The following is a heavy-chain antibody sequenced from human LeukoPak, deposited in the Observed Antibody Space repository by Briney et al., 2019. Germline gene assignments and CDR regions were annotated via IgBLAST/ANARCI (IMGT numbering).Heavy chain of an antibody. J-gene: IGHJ4*02. CDR3: TTPSLRHNRRGLDY. CDR2: IKRKADGGTT. V-gene: IGHV3-15*01. Sequence: GGSLRLSCAVSGFTFINAWMTWVRQAPGKGLEWVGRIKRKADGGTTDYAAPVKGRFTISRDDSKDMVYLQMNSLKTEDTAVYYCTTPSLRHNRRGLDYWGQGTLVTVSS. CDR1: GFTFINAW. D-gene: IGHD1-14*01.